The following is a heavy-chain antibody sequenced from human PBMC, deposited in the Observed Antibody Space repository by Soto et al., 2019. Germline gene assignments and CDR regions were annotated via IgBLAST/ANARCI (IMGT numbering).Heavy chain of an antibody. CDR3: ASSSPSFDN. V-gene: IGHV4-59*01. CDR1: GSPIRSYY. CDR2: IYDSGST. Sequence: SETLSLTCTVSGSPIRSYYWSWIRQPPGKGLEWIGYIYDSGSTNYNPSLKSQVTISVDTSKNQFSLKLRSVTAADTAVYYCASSSPSFDNWGQGTLVTVSS. J-gene: IGHJ4*02. D-gene: IGHD6-6*01.